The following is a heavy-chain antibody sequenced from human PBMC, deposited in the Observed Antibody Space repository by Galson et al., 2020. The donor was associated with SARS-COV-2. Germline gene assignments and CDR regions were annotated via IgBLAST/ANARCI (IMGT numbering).Heavy chain of an antibody. CDR3: ARDRLSSGWYEFDY. J-gene: IGHJ4*02. D-gene: IGHD6-19*01. Sequence: NSGGSLRLSCAASGFTFSTYSMNWVRQAPGKGLEWVSSISSSNSYIYYADSVKGRFTISRDNAKNSLYLQMNSLRAEDTAVYYCARDRLSSGWYEFDYWGQGTLVTVSS. V-gene: IGHV3-21*01. CDR1: GFTFSTYS. CDR2: ISSSNSYI.